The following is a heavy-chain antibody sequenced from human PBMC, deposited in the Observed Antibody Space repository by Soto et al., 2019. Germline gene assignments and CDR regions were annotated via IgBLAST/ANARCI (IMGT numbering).Heavy chain of an antibody. V-gene: IGHV3-23*01. CDR3: AKGVGYYYYYGMDV. J-gene: IGHJ6*02. CDR1: GFTFSSYA. CDR2: FSGSGGSA. Sequence: GGSLRLSCAASGFTFSSYAVSWVRQAPGKGLNWVSAFSGSGGSAIYADSGKGRFTISRDNSKNTVYLQMNSLRAEDTAVYYCAKGVGYYYYYGMDVWGQGTTVTVSS. D-gene: IGHD3-10*01.